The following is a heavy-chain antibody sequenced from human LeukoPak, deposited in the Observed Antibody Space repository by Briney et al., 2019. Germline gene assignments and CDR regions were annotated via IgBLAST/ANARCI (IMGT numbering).Heavy chain of an antibody. CDR2: IYSGGST. V-gene: IGHV3-66*01. J-gene: IGHJ4*02. CDR1: GFTVSSNY. D-gene: IGHD3-10*01. CDR3: ARAMGSGSYSFDY. Sequence: SGGSLRLSCAASGFTVSSNYMSWVRQAPGKGLEWVSVIYSGGSTDYADSVKGRFTISRDNSKNTLYLQMNSLRAEDTAVYYCARAMGSGSYSFDYWGQGTLVTVSS.